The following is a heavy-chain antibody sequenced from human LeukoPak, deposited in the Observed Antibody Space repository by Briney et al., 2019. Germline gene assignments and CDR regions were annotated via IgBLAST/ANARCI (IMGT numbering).Heavy chain of an antibody. CDR3: ARENCSGGSCYSIYYYYYMDV. CDR2: INWNGGST. J-gene: IGHJ6*03. V-gene: IGHV3-20*04. D-gene: IGHD2-15*01. CDR1: GFTFDDYG. Sequence: PGGSLRLSCAASGFTFDDYGMSWVRQAPGKGLEWVSGINWNGGSTGYADSVKGRFTISRDNAKNSLYLQMNSLRAEDTALYYCARENCSGGSCYSIYYYYYMDVWGKGTTVTVSS.